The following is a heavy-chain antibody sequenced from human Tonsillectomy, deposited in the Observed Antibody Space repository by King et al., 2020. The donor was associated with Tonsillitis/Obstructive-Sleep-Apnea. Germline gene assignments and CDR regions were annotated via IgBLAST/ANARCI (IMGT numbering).Heavy chain of an antibody. CDR2: IYPADSDI. Sequence: VQLVQSGAEVKKSGESLKISCKGSGYSFTSYWIGWVRQMPGKGLEWMGIIYPADSDIVYSPSFQGQVTISADKSINTAYLQLNSLKASDTAMYYCASLSKEFSSGWRPPNHRYFDYWGQGTLVTVSS. V-gene: IGHV5-51*01. CDR3: ASLSKEFSSGWRPPNHRYFDY. CDR1: GYSFTSYW. D-gene: IGHD6-19*01. J-gene: IGHJ4*02.